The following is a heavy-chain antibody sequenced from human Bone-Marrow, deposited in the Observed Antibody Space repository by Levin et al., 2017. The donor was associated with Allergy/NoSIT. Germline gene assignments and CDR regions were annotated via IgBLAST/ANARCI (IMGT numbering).Heavy chain of an antibody. J-gene: IGHJ5*02. CDR3: AEDSRAGRLYT. D-gene: IGHD1-1*01. Sequence: GESLKISCAASGFTVSSRYMSWVRQAPGKGLEWVSVIYSGGSTYYADSVKGRFTISRDNSENTLSLQMNSLTAEDTAVYYCAEDSRAGRLYTWGQGTLVTVSS. CDR1: GFTVSSRY. CDR2: IYSGGST. V-gene: IGHV3-53*01.